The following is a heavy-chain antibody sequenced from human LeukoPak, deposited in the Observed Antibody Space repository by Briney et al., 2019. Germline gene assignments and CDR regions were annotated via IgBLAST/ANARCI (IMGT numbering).Heavy chain of an antibody. CDR1: GFTFRNSA. D-gene: IGHD3-10*01. V-gene: IGHV3-23*01. J-gene: IGHJ5*02. Sequence: GGSRRLSCAASGFTFRNSAMSWVRQAPGKGLEWVSTISGGGGSTYYADSVKGRFTISRDNPKNTLYLQMNSLRAEDTAVYYCAKDEYGSASRALNNWFDPWGQGTLVTVSS. CDR3: AKDEYGSASRALNNWFDP. CDR2: ISGGGGST.